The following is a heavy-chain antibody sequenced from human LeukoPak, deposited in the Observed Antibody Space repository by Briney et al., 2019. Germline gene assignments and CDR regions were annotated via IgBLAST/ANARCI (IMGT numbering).Heavy chain of an antibody. Sequence: GGSLRLSCAASGFTFSTYWMHWVRQAPGKGLEWVGFVRTKAYGGTTEYAASVKGRFSISRDDSKTIAYLQMNSLKTEDTAVYYCTRLEKLPYFDQWGQGTLVTVSS. CDR1: GFTFSTYW. J-gene: IGHJ4*02. V-gene: IGHV3-49*04. CDR3: TRLEKLPYFDQ. CDR2: VRTKAYGGTT. D-gene: IGHD1-7*01.